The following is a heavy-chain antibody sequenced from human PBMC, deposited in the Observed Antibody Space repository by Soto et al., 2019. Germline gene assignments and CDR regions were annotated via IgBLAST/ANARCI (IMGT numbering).Heavy chain of an antibody. CDR3: ARDGYCSGGSCYSVPVFDY. CDR2: IWYDGSNK. Sequence: QVQLVESGGGVVQPGRSLRLSCAASGFTFSSYGMHWVRQAPGKGLEWVAVIWYDGSNKYYADSVKGRFTISRDNSKNTLYLQVNSLRAEDTAVYYCARDGYCSGGSCYSVPVFDYWGQGTLVTVSS. D-gene: IGHD2-15*01. V-gene: IGHV3-33*01. CDR1: GFTFSSYG. J-gene: IGHJ4*02.